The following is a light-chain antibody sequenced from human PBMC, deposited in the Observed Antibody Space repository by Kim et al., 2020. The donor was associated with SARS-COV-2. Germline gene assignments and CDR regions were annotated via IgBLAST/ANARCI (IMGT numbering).Light chain of an antibody. V-gene: IGLV2-14*03. J-gene: IGLJ3*02. Sequence: QSALTQPASVSGSPGQSITISCTGTSTDVAGYDSVSWYQQHPGKAPKLLIYDVITRPSGVSDRFSGSKSANTASLTISGLQTEDEADYYCSSYRKPNIWVFGGGTQLTVL. CDR3: SSYRKPNIWV. CDR2: DVI. CDR1: STDVAGYDS.